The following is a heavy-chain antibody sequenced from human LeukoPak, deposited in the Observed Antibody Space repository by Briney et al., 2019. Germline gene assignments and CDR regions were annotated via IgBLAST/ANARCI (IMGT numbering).Heavy chain of an antibody. Sequence: PGGSLRLSCAASGFTFSSYWMSWVRQAPGKGLEWVANIKQDGSEKYYVDSVTGRFTISRDNAKNSLYLQMNSLRAEDTAVYYCANQLGYCSSTSCYKVYWGQGTLVTVSS. CDR1: GFTFSSYW. J-gene: IGHJ4*02. CDR3: ANQLGYCSSTSCYKVY. V-gene: IGHV3-7*01. CDR2: IKQDGSEK. D-gene: IGHD2-2*02.